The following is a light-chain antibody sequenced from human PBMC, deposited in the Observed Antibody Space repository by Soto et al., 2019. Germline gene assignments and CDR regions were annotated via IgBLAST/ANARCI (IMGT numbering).Light chain of an antibody. Sequence: EIVLTQSPGTLSLSPGERATLSCSASQNVPSSFLAWYHQKPGQAPILLIYGVSRSATRIPDRFSGSGSGTYFTLTINRLEPEDFAVYYCQQYDSSWTFGQGTKVEIK. CDR1: QNVPSSF. V-gene: IGKV3-20*01. CDR2: GVS. J-gene: IGKJ1*01. CDR3: QQYDSSWT.